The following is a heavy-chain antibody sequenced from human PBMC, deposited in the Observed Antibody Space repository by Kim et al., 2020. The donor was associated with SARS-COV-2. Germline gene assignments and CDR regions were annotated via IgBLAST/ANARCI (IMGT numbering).Heavy chain of an antibody. D-gene: IGHD4-17*01. CDR2: IRSDGSTT. V-gene: IGHV3-74*01. CDR3: ARDRSTETTADPNS. Sequence: GGSLRLSCAASGFTFRNYWMHWFRQAPGKGLEWVSRIRSDGSTTDYADSVKGRFTIFRDNAKNTLSLQMNNVRLGDTAVYYCARDRSTETTADPNSWGQGTLVTVSS. CDR1: GFTFRNYW. J-gene: IGHJ4*02.